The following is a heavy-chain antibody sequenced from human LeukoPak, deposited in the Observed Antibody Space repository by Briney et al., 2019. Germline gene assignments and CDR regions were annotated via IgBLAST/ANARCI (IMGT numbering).Heavy chain of an antibody. CDR3: ARAPQGDILTGYLDY. CDR1: GGTFISYA. CDR2: IIPIFGTA. J-gene: IGHJ4*02. V-gene: IGHV1-69*05. Sequence: ASVKVSCKASGGTFISYAISWVRQAPGQGLEWMGGIIPIFGTANYAQKFQGRVTITTDESTSTAYMELSSLRSEDTAVYYCARAPQGDILTGYLDYWGQRTLVTVSS. D-gene: IGHD3-9*01.